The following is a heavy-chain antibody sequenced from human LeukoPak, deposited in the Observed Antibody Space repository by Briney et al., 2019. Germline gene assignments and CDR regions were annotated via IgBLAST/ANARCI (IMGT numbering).Heavy chain of an antibody. CDR2: MTISSNTT. CDR1: GITFSGYS. J-gene: IGHJ4*02. CDR3: ARVGGATAVTMYFEY. V-gene: IGHV3-48*02. D-gene: IGHD1-26*01. Sequence: GGSLRLSCVVSGITFSGYSMIWVRQAPGKGLEWLSFMTISSNTTFYAESVKDRFTISRDNAKNSLYLQMNSLRDEDTAVYYCARVGGATAVTMYFEYWGQGTLVTVSS.